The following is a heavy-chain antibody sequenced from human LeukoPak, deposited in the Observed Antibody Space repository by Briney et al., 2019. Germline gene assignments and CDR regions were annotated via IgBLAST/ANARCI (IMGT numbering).Heavy chain of an antibody. CDR2: IHNDGRST. D-gene: IGHD3-10*01. J-gene: IGHJ4*02. Sequence: GGSLRLSCAASGFTFSRFYMHWVRQAPGKGLVWVSRIHNDGRSTNYADPVKGRFTISRDDAKNTVYLQMNSLRAEDTAVYYCARGHETGMAVDYWGRGTLVTVSS. CDR1: GFTFSRFY. V-gene: IGHV3-74*01. CDR3: ARGHETGMAVDY.